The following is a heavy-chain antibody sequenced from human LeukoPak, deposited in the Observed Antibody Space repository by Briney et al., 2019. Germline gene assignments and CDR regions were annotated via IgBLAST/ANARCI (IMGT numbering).Heavy chain of an antibody. CDR1: GGSISSSNW. CDR2: IYHSGST. D-gene: IGHD6-13*01. V-gene: IGHV4-4*02. J-gene: IGHJ6*04. CDR3: ARVSIAAGSRSSYYGMDV. Sequence: SGTLSLTCAVPGGSISSSNWWSWVRQPPGKGLEWIGEIYHSGSTNYNPSLKSRVTISVDKSKNQFSLKLSSVTAADTAVYYCARVSIAAGSRSSYYGMDVWGKGTTVTVSS.